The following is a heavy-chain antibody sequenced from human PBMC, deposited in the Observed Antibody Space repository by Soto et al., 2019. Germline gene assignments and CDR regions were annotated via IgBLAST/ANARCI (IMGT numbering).Heavy chain of an antibody. V-gene: IGHV3-53*01. CDR3: ARSRYSYGPFDY. CDR2: IYSGGST. D-gene: IGHD5-18*01. CDR1: GFTVSSTY. Sequence: EVQLVESGGGLIQPGGSLRLSCAASGFTVSSTYMSWVRQAPGKGLALVSVIYSGGSTYYSDSVKGRCTITRHNAKHTLYLQMNRLRAAATAVYYCARSRYSYGPFDYWGQGTLVTVSS. J-gene: IGHJ4*02.